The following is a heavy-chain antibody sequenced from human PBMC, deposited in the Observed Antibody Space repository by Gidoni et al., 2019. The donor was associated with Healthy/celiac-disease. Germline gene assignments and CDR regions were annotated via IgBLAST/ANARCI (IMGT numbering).Heavy chain of an antibody. CDR1: GFTFSSYG. CDR3: AKDTDPIFGVVVAANYYGMDV. Sequence: SGFTFSSYGMHWVRQAPGKGLEWVAVISYDGSNKYYADSVKGRFTISRDNSKNTLYLQMNSLRAEDTAVYYCAKDTDPIFGVVVAANYYGMDVWGQGTTVTVSS. V-gene: IGHV3-30*18. J-gene: IGHJ6*02. CDR2: ISYDGSNK. D-gene: IGHD2-15*01.